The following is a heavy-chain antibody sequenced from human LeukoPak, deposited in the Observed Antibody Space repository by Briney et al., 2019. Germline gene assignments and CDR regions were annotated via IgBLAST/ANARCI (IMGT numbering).Heavy chain of an antibody. Sequence: PGGSLRLSCAASGFTFSSYSMNWVRQAPGKGLEWVSSISSSSSYIYYADSVKGRFTISRDNAKNSLYLQMTSLRAEATGVYYCASVGYSSSSGLDPWGQGTLVTVSS. J-gene: IGHJ5*02. V-gene: IGHV3-21*01. CDR1: GFTFSSYS. CDR2: ISSSSSYI. D-gene: IGHD6-13*01. CDR3: ASVGYSSSSGLDP.